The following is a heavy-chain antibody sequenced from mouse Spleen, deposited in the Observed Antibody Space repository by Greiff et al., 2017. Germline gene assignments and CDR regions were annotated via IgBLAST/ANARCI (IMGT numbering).Heavy chain of an antibody. J-gene: IGHJ3*01. Sequence: QVQLQQSGPGLVAPSQSLSITCTVSGFSLTNSGVHWVRQSPGKGLEWLGVIWGDGSTNYNSAFKSRLSISKDNSKSQVFLKMNSLQTDDTARYYCAKPYYDYDGKFAYWGQGTLVTVSA. V-gene: IGHV2-6-6*01. D-gene: IGHD2-4*01. CDR1: GFSLTNSG. CDR3: AKPYYDYDGKFAY. CDR2: IWGDGST.